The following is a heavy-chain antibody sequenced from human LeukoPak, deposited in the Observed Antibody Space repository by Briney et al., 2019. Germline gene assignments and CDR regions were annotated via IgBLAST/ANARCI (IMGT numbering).Heavy chain of an antibody. CDR1: GFTFDSFA. Sequence: GGSLRLSCAASGFTFDSFAMSWVRQAPGKGLEWLSAIRGSGASTYYGDSVKGRFTISRDNSRDTLYLQMDSLRAEDTAVYYCAKRPTTVTTFGRDYWGHGELVTVSS. D-gene: IGHD4-17*01. V-gene: IGHV3-23*01. J-gene: IGHJ4*01. CDR3: AKRPTTVTTFGRDY. CDR2: IRGSGAST.